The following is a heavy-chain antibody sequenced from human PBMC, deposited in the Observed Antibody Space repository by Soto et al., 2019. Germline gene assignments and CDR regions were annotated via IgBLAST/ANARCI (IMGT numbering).Heavy chain of an antibody. D-gene: IGHD3-16*02. V-gene: IGHV4-31*03. CDR1: GGSISSGGYY. Sequence: PSETLSLTCTVSGGSISSGGYYWSWIRQHPGKGLEWTGYIYYSGSTYYNPSLKSRVTISVDTSKNQFSLKLSSVTAADTAVYYCARGAPIGITFGGVIVVDAFDIWGQGTMVTVSS. CDR3: ARGAPIGITFGGVIVVDAFDI. CDR2: IYYSGST. J-gene: IGHJ3*02.